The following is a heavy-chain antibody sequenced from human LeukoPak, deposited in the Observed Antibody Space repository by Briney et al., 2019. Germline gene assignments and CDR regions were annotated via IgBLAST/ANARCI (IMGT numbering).Heavy chain of an antibody. CDR1: GFTFSSYG. CDR2: IWYDGSNK. J-gene: IGHJ5*02. CDR3: ARDMGTYSSRGNWFDP. V-gene: IGHV3-33*01. D-gene: IGHD6-13*01. Sequence: PGRSLRLSCAASGFTFSSYGMHWVRQAPGKGLEWVAGIWYDGSNKYYADSVKGRFTISRDNSKNTLYLQMNSLRAEDTAVYYCARDMGTYSSRGNWFDPWGQGTLVTVSS.